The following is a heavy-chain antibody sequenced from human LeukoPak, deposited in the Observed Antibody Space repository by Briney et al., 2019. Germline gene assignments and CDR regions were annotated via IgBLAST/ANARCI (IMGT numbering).Heavy chain of an antibody. CDR2: IFYSGST. Sequence: SETLSLTCAVYGGSFSGYYWSWIRQPPGKGLEWIGNIFYSGSTYYSPSLRSRVTISVDTSKNQFSLKLSSVTAADTAVYYCARVRNHYGSGPNLDYWGQGTLVTVSS. CDR3: ARVRNHYGSGPNLDY. CDR1: GGSFSGYY. D-gene: IGHD3-10*01. J-gene: IGHJ4*02. V-gene: IGHV4-34*12.